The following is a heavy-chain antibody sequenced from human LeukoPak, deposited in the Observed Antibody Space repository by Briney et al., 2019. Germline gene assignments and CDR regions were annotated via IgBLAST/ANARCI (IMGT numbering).Heavy chain of an antibody. CDR2: MNPNSGNT. D-gene: IGHD6-13*01. CDR1: GYTFTSYD. J-gene: IGHJ6*02. CDR3: ASTRGTSSSWWEVLGYYGMDV. V-gene: IGHV1-8*01. Sequence: ASVKVSCKASGYTFTSYDINWVRQATGQGLEWMGWMNPNSGNTGYAQKFQGRVTMTRNTSISTAYMELSSLRSEDTAVYYCASTRGTSSSWWEVLGYYGMDVWGQGTTVTVSS.